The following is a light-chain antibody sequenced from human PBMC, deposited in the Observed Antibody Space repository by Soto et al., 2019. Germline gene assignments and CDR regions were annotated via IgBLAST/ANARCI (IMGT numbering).Light chain of an antibody. CDR3: VTWDASLGWV. J-gene: IGLJ3*02. V-gene: IGLV1-44*01. Sequence: QSVLTQSPSASGTPGQRVTISCSGSSSSFKTNSVQWFQQLPGTAPKLLIHNNNQRPSGVPDRFSGSKSGTSASLAISGLQSEDEGDYYCVTWDASLGWVFGGGTKLTVL. CDR2: NNN. CDR1: SSSFKTNS.